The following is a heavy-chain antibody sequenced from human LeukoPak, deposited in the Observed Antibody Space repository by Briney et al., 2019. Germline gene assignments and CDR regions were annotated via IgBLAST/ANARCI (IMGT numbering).Heavy chain of an antibody. CDR1: GGSFRNDG. Sequence: SVNVSCKASGGSFRNDGFHWVRQAPGQGLEWMGGMLPIFGTANYAQKFQGRVTMTMNTSISTAYMELSSLRSEDTAVYYCAREVVGCSGGSCYSDYYYYGMDVWGQGTTVTVSS. V-gene: IGHV1-69*05. D-gene: IGHD2-15*01. CDR3: AREVVGCSGGSCYSDYYYYGMDV. J-gene: IGHJ6*02. CDR2: MLPIFGTA.